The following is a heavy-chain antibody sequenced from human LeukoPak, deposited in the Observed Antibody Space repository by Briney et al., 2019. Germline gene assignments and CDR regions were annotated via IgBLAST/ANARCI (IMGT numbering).Heavy chain of an antibody. D-gene: IGHD2-2*02. CDR1: GGSFSGYY. CDR3: ARGRWIVVVPAAITIPPFDP. V-gene: IGHV4-34*01. J-gene: IGHJ5*02. CDR2: INHSGST. Sequence: SETLSLTCAVYGGSFSGYYWSWIRQPPGKGLEWIGEINHSGSTNYNPSLKSRVTISVDTSKNQFSLKLSSVTAADTAVYYCARGRWIVVVPAAITIPPFDPWGQGTLVTGSS.